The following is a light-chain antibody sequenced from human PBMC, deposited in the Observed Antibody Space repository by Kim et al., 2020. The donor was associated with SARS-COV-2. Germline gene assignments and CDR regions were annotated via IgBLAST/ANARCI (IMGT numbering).Light chain of an antibody. Sequence: PGERATRACKTSQNVNTNVAWYQQKPGQAPRLRMYRASTRATGTPARFSASGSGTEFTLTISSLQSEDIAIYYCQQYHNWPPRFTFGQGTKLEI. CDR2: RAS. V-gene: IGKV3-15*01. CDR3: QQYHNWPPRFT. CDR1: QNVNTN. J-gene: IGKJ2*01.